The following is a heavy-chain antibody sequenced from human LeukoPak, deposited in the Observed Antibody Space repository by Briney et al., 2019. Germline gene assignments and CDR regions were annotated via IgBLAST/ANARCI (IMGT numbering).Heavy chain of an antibody. CDR1: GFTFSSYS. J-gene: IGHJ4*02. Sequence: GGSLRLSCAASGFTFSSYSMNWVRQAPGKGLEWVSSISSSSSYIYYADSVKGRFTISRDNAKNSLYLQMNSLRAEDTPVYYCERDKWREYLLDYWGQGTLVTAPS. D-gene: IGHD2-2*01. CDR3: ERDKWREYLLDY. CDR2: ISSSSSYI. V-gene: IGHV3-21*01.